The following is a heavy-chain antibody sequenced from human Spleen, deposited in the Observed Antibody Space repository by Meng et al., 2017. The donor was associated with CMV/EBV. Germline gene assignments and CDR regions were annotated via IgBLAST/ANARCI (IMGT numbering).Heavy chain of an antibody. CDR1: GGSISHYY. V-gene: IGHV4-59*01. CDR2: IYYNGIS. Sequence: TCTVYGGSISHYYWRWIRQPTGKGLEWIGYIYYNGISHYNPSIKSRVTMSVDTSKNQFSLRLSSVTAADTAVYYCARDADYDLGYFQHWGQGSLVTVSS. CDR3: ARDADYDLGYFQH. D-gene: IGHD3-3*01. J-gene: IGHJ1*01.